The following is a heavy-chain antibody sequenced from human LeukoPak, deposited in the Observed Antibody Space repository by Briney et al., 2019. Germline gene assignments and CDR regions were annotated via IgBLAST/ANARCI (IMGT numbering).Heavy chain of an antibody. J-gene: IGHJ4*02. CDR2: INSDGRST. D-gene: IGHD6-13*01. Sequence: GGSLRLSCAASGFTFSSYWMHWVRQAPGKGLVWVSRINSDGRSTTYADSVKGRFTISRDNAKNTLYLQMNSLRAEDTAVYYCARDPRGYLAAAGIDYWGQGTLVTVSS. V-gene: IGHV3-74*01. CDR1: GFTFSSYW. CDR3: ARDPRGYLAAAGIDY.